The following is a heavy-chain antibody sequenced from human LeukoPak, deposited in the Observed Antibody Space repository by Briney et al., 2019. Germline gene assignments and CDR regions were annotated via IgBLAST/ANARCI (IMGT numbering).Heavy chain of an antibody. CDR2: IYSGGST. V-gene: IGHV3-66*01. CDR3: ARAGYYDSSGYYSH. Sequence: PGGSLRLSCGASGFTVSTTYMSWVRPAPGKGLEWVSIIYSGGSTYYADSVKGRFTISRDNSKNTLCLQMNSLRAEDTAVYDCARAGYYDSSGYYSHWGQGTLVTVSS. CDR1: GFTVSTTY. J-gene: IGHJ4*02. D-gene: IGHD3-22*01.